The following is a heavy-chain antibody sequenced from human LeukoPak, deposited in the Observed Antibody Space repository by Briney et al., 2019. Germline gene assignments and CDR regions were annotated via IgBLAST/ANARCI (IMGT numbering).Heavy chain of an antibody. J-gene: IGHJ4*02. CDR1: GFTFSSYA. CDR2: ITSTGGST. V-gene: IGHV3-23*01. Sequence: PGGSLRLSCAASGFTFSSYAMSWVRQAPGKGLEWVSTITSTGGSTFYADSVKGRFTIFRDNPKKILYLQMKSLRAENTAVYYCXKXXXXXXDYWXQGTLVTV. CDR3: XKXXXXXXDY.